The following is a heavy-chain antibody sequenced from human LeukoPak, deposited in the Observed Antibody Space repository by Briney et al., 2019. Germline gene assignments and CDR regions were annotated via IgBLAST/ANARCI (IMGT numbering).Heavy chain of an antibody. J-gene: IGHJ4*02. CDR1: GFTFSSYS. V-gene: IGHV3-21*01. D-gene: IGHD2-15*01. Sequence: AGGSLRLSCAASGFTFSSYSMNWVRQAPGKGLEWVSSISSSSSYIYYADSVKGRFTISRDNAKNSLYLQMNSLRAEDTAVYYCARELCSGGSCYPAADYWGQGTLATVSS. CDR2: ISSSSSYI. CDR3: ARELCSGGSCYPAADY.